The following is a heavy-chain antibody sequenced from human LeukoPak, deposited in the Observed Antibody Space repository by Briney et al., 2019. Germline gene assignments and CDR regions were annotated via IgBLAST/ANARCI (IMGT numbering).Heavy chain of an antibody. CDR3: AKDNRERNYYDSSGYYYFDY. D-gene: IGHD3-22*01. CDR1: GFTFDDYA. Sequence: GGSLRLSCAASGFTFDDYAMHWVRQAPGKGLEWVSLISWDGGSTYYADSVKGRFTISRDNSKNSLYLQMNSLRAEDTALYNCAKDNRERNYYDSSGYYYFDYWGQGTLVTVSS. V-gene: IGHV3-43D*04. CDR2: ISWDGGST. J-gene: IGHJ4*02.